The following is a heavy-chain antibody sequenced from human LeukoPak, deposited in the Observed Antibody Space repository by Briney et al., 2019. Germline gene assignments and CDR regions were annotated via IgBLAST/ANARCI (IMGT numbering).Heavy chain of an antibody. CDR1: GFTFSSYA. V-gene: IGHV3-30-3*01. J-gene: IGHJ3*02. CDR2: ISYDGSNK. D-gene: IGHD6-19*01. CDR3: ARGGAVAGDAFDI. Sequence: PGGSLRLSCAASGFTFSSYAMHWVRQAPGKGLEWVAVISYDGSNKYYADSVKGRFTISRDNSKNTLYLQMNSLRAEDTAVYYCARGGAVAGDAFDIWGQGTMVTVSS.